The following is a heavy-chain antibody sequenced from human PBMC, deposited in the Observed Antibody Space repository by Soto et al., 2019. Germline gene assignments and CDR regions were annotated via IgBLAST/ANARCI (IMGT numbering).Heavy chain of an antibody. Sequence: QVQPVQSGAEVKKPGSSVKVSCKASGGTFSSYAISWVRQAPGQGLEWMGGIIPIFGTANYAQKFQGRVTITADESTSTAYMELSSLRSEDTAVYYCARARGGGYSGYDGGSGWYLYYYYGMDVWGQGTTVTVSS. CDR2: IIPIFGTA. V-gene: IGHV1-69*01. CDR3: ARARGGGYSGYDGGSGWYLYYYYGMDV. D-gene: IGHD5-12*01. CDR1: GGTFSSYA. J-gene: IGHJ6*02.